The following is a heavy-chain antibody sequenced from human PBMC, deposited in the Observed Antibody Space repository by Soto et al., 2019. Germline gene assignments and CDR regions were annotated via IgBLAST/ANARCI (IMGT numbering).Heavy chain of an antibody. CDR3: AKDVSYCSGGSCSG. D-gene: IGHD2-15*01. CDR1: GFTFSSYG. J-gene: IGHJ4*02. V-gene: IGHV3-30*18. Sequence: QVQLVESGGGVVQPGRSLRLSCAASGFTFSSYGMHWVCQAPGKGLEWVAVISYDGSNKYYADSVKGRFTISRDNSKNTLYLQMNSLRAEDTAVYYCAKDVSYCSGGSCSGWGQGTLVTVSS. CDR2: ISYDGSNK.